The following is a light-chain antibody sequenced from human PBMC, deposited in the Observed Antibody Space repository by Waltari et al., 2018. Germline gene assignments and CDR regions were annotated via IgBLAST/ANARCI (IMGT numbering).Light chain of an antibody. J-gene: IGKJ4*01. CDR3: LHHNSYPHT. CDR2: AAT. Sequence: DIQMTQSPSSLSASVEDNVTITCRASQGISSYLNWFQQKPGKAPKLLIYAATTLQGGVSSRFSGSGSGTEFTLTISSLQPEDFASYYCLHHNSYPHTFGGGTKVEI. CDR1: QGISSY. V-gene: IGKV1-17*01.